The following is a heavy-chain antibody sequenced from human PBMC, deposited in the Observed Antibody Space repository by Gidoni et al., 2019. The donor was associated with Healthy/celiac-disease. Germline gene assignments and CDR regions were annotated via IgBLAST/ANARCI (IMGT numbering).Heavy chain of an antibody. J-gene: IGHJ4*02. V-gene: IGHV3-15*01. CDR1: GFPFSNAW. Sequence: EVQLVESGGGLVKPGGSLRLSCAASGFPFSNAWMSWVRQAPGKGLEWVGRIKSKTDGGTTDYAAPVKGRFTISRDDSKNTLYLQMNSLKTEDTAVYYCTTDLDYSSSLDYWGQGTLVTVSS. CDR3: TTDLDYSSSLDY. CDR2: IKSKTDGGTT. D-gene: IGHD4-4*01.